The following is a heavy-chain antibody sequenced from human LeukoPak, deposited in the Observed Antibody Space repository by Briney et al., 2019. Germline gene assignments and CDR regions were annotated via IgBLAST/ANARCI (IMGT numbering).Heavy chain of an antibody. D-gene: IGHD6-19*01. V-gene: IGHV4-59*01. CDR2: MYYSGNT. J-gene: IGHJ4*02. CDR3: ARDQWLGIDY. Sequence: ASETLSLTCTVSGASITSYFWSWIRQPPGKGLEWIAYMYYSGNTNYNPSLKSRVIISVDKSKNQLSLNLSSVTAADTAVYYCARDQWLGIDYWGQGTLVTVSS. CDR1: GASITSYF.